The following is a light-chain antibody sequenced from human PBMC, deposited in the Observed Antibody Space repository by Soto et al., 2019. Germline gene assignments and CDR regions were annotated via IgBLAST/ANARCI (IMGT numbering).Light chain of an antibody. V-gene: IGKV3-11*01. Sequence: EIVLTQSPATLSLSPGESATLSCRASQSVSSYLAWYQKNPGQAPRLLVYDASNSATGIPARFSGSGSGTDLALTISSLEPEDFAVYYCQQRSNWPPITFGQGTRLEI. CDR3: QQRSNWPPIT. CDR2: DAS. CDR1: QSVSSY. J-gene: IGKJ5*01.